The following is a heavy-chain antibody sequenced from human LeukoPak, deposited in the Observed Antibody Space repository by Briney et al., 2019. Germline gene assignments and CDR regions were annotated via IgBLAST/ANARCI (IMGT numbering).Heavy chain of an antibody. V-gene: IGHV3-66*01. Sequence: GGSLRLSCAASGFTVSSNYMSWVRQAPGKGLEWVSVIYSGGSTYYADSVKGRFTISRDNSKNTLYLQMNSLRAEDTAVYYCARERYYYDSSGYYHAFDIWGQGTMVTVSS. J-gene: IGHJ3*02. CDR3: ARERYYYDSSGYYHAFDI. CDR2: IYSGGST. D-gene: IGHD3-22*01. CDR1: GFTVSSNY.